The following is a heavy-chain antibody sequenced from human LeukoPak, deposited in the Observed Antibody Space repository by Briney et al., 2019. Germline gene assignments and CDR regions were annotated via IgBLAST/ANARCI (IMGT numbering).Heavy chain of an antibody. D-gene: IGHD5-24*01. CDR2: ISGSGDST. V-gene: IGHV3-23*01. CDR3: AKGRRWLQSDYFDY. CDR1: GFTFSSYA. J-gene: IGHJ4*02. Sequence: PGGSLRLSCAASGFTFSSYAMSWVRQAPGKGLEWVSAISGSGDSTYYGDSVKGRFTISRDNSKNTLYLQMNSLRAEDTAVYYCAKGRRWLQSDYFDYWGQGTLVTVSS.